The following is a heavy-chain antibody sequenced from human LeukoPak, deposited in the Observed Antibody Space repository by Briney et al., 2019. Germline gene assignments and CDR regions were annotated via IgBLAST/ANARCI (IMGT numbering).Heavy chain of an antibody. J-gene: IGHJ4*02. Sequence: GASVKVSCKASGYTFTSYGISWVRQAPGQGLEWMGWISAYNGNTNYAQKLQGRVTMTTDTSTSTAYMELRSLRSDDTAVYYCARDPEMATINDVLFFDYWGQGTLVTVSS. CDR1: GYTFTSYG. V-gene: IGHV1-18*01. D-gene: IGHD5-24*01. CDR3: ARDPEMATINDVLFFDY. CDR2: ISAYNGNT.